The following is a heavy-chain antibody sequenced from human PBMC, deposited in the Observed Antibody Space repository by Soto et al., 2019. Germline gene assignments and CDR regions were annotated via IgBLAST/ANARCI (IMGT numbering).Heavy chain of an antibody. CDR1: GGTFSNYA. V-gene: IGHV1-69*06. D-gene: IGHD6-19*01. Sequence: QVYLVQSGAEAKKPGSSVKVSCKSSGGTFSNYALSWVRQAPGQGLEWMGGIIPVFGAANYAQRFQGRVTITADKSTSTGYMELSSLRSDDTAVYYCARDRVAGTERRFDPWGQGTLVTVSS. CDR3: ARDRVAGTERRFDP. J-gene: IGHJ5*02. CDR2: IIPVFGAA.